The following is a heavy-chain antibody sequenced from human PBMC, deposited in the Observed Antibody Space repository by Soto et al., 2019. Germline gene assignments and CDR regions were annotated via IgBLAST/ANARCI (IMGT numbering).Heavy chain of an antibody. J-gene: IGHJ6*02. V-gene: IGHV4-31*03. D-gene: IGHD2-2*01. Sequence: SETLSLTCTVSGGSISSGGYYWSWIRQHPGKGLEWIGYIYYSGSTYYNPSLKSRVTISVDTSKNQFSLELSSVTAGDTAVYFCARASDCSSTGCYPYYYYYGMDVWGPGTTVTVSS. CDR1: GGSISSGGYY. CDR2: IYYSGST. CDR3: ARASDCSSTGCYPYYYYYGMDV.